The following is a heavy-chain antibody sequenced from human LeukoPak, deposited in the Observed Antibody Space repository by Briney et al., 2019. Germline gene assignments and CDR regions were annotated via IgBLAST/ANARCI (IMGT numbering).Heavy chain of an antibody. Sequence: GGSLRLSCAASGFTFSSYSMNWVRQTPGKGLEWVANIKKDGSEEYYVDSVKTRFTISRDNAKNSLYLQLNSVIVEDTAVYYCTRLSTSVAGGDHWGQGTLVTVSS. CDR1: GFTFSSYS. J-gene: IGHJ4*02. V-gene: IGHV3-7*01. CDR3: TRLSTSVAGGDH. CDR2: IKKDGSEE. D-gene: IGHD6-19*01.